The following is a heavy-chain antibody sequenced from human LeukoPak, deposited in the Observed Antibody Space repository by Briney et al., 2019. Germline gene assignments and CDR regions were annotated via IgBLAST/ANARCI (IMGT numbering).Heavy chain of an antibody. CDR1: GGSFSGYY. Sequence: PSETLSLTCAVYGGSFSGYYWSWIRQPPGKGLEWIGEINHSGSTNYNPSLKSRVTISVDTSKNQFSLKLSSVTAADTAVYYCARGINCSSTSCSLRMDDWGKGTTVTVSS. J-gene: IGHJ6*04. D-gene: IGHD2-2*01. V-gene: IGHV4-34*01. CDR3: ARGINCSSTSCSLRMDD. CDR2: INHSGST.